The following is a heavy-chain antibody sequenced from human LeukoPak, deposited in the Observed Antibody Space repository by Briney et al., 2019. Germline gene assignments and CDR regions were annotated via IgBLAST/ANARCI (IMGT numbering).Heavy chain of an antibody. CDR2: ISGSGAYS. J-gene: IGHJ5*02. CDR3: AKGLAYTGYDYWFDP. CDR1: GFTVSDYA. D-gene: IGHD5-12*01. Sequence: GGSLRLSCAVSGFTVSDYAMSWVRQAPGKGLEWVSGISGSGAYSYYADSVKGRFTISRDNAKNTLYMQMNSLRAADTAVYYCAKGLAYTGYDYWFDPWGQGTLVTVSS. V-gene: IGHV3-23*01.